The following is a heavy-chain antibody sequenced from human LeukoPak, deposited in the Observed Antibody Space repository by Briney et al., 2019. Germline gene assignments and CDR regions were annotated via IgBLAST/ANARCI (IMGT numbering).Heavy chain of an antibody. CDR3: AKTPRGAPSWGDY. Sequence: GGSLRLSCAASGFTFSSYAMSWVRQAPGKGLEWVSAISGSGGSTYYADSVKGWFTISRDNSKNTLYLQMNSLRAEDTAVYYCAKTPRGAPSWGDYWGQGTLVTVSS. J-gene: IGHJ4*02. D-gene: IGHD3-10*01. CDR1: GFTFSSYA. CDR2: ISGSGGST. V-gene: IGHV3-23*01.